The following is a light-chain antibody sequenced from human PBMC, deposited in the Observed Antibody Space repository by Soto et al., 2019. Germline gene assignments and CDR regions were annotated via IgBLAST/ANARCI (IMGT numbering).Light chain of an antibody. J-gene: IGLJ2*01. V-gene: IGLV1-40*01. CDR3: QSYDISLSVSVI. CDR2: GNS. CDR1: SSNIGAGYD. Sequence: QSVLTQPPSVSGAPGQRVTISCTGSSSNIGAGYDVQWYQQLPGAAPKPLTFGNSNRPSGVPDRFSGSRSGTSASLAITGLQSEDEADYFCQSYDISLSVSVIFGGGTEVTVL.